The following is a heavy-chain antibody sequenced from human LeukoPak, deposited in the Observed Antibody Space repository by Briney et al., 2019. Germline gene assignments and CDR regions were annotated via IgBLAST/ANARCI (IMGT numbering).Heavy chain of an antibody. Sequence: SETLSLTCSASGGLINTRSYFWGWIRQPPGKGLEWIGSIYYSGSTYYNPSLKSRVTISVDTSKNQFSLKLSSVTAADTAVYYCARPGYSSSWYSDYYYYYMDVWGKGTTVTVSS. D-gene: IGHD6-13*01. CDR2: IYYSGST. CDR1: GGLINTRSYF. V-gene: IGHV4-39*07. J-gene: IGHJ6*03. CDR3: ARPGYSSSWYSDYYYYYMDV.